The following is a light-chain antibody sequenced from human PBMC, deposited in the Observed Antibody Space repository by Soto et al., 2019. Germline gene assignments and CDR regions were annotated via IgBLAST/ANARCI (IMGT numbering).Light chain of an antibody. CDR1: QSISSN. CDR3: QQYNNWPRT. CDR2: GAS. J-gene: IGKJ1*01. V-gene: IGKV3-15*01. Sequence: EIVMTQFPVTLSVSPGESATLSCRASQSISSNLAWYQQKPGQAPRLLIYGASTRATDIPARFSGSGSGTEFTLTISSLQSEDFAVYYCQQYNNWPRTFGQGTKVDIK.